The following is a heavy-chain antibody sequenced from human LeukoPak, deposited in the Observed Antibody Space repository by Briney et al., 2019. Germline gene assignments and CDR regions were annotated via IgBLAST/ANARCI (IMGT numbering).Heavy chain of an antibody. CDR1: GVNFNTAW. CDR3: STFTAYG. Sequence: PGGSLRLSCATSGVNFNTAWMSWARQAPGKGLEWVGRIKSNNDGGSSEYSVPVKGRFTISKDDSQKTLYLQMNNLKTEDTAVCFCSTFTAYGWGQGSLVTVSS. D-gene: IGHD4-17*01. J-gene: IGHJ4*02. V-gene: IGHV3-15*01. CDR2: IKSNNDGGSS.